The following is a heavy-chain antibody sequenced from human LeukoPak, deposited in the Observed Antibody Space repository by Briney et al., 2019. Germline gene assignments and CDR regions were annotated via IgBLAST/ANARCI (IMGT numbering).Heavy chain of an antibody. V-gene: IGHV2-5*01. CDR2: IYWNDDK. D-gene: IGHD5-12*01. CDR3: AHSESRVDIVATIDFDY. CDR1: GFSLSTSGVG. J-gene: IGHJ4*02. Sequence: SGPTLVKPTQTLTLTCTFSGFSLSTSGVGVGWIRQPPGKALEWLALIYWNDDKRYSPPLKSRLTITKDTSKNQVVLTMTNMDPVDTATYYCAHSESRVDIVATIDFDYWGQGTLVTVSS.